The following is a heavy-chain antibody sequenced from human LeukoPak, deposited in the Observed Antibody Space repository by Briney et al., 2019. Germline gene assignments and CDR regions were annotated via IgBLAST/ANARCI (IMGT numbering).Heavy chain of an antibody. Sequence: PSETLSLTCTVSGGSISSYYWSWIRQPPGKGLEWIGYIYYSGSTNYNPSLKSRATISVDTSKNQFSLKLSSVTAADTAVYYCARDRSYYYGSGSSTYFDYWGQGTLVTVSS. D-gene: IGHD3-10*01. CDR2: IYYSGST. V-gene: IGHV4-59*01. CDR1: GGSISSYY. J-gene: IGHJ4*02. CDR3: ARDRSYYYGSGSSTYFDY.